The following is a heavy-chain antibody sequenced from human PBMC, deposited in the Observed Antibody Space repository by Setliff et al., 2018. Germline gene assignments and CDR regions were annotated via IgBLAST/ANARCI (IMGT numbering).Heavy chain of an antibody. V-gene: IGHV1-18*01. J-gene: IGHJ3*01. D-gene: IGHD2-15*01. CDR2: ISSYNDVT. CDR1: GYIFKSHG. CDR3: AISTLSICSGGSCPNAFDV. Sequence: GASVKVSCKASGYIFKSHGISWVRQAPGQGLEWMGWISSYNDVTNYAQSFQGRVTMTTDTSKSAAYMDLRGLRSDDTAVYYCAISTLSICSGGSCPNAFDVWGQGTMVTVSS.